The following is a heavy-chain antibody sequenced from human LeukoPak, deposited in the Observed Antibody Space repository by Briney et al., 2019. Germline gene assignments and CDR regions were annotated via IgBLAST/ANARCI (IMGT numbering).Heavy chain of an antibody. J-gene: IGHJ4*02. V-gene: IGHV3-21*01. CDR3: AREQYSYATVDY. CDR1: GFTFGDHV. D-gene: IGHD5-18*01. Sequence: NPGGSLRLSCTTSGFTFGDHVMSWVRQAPGKGLEWVSSISSSSHYIYYADSVKGRFTISRDNAKNSLYLQMNSLRAEDTAVYYCAREQYSYATVDYWGQGTLVTVSS. CDR2: ISSSSHYI.